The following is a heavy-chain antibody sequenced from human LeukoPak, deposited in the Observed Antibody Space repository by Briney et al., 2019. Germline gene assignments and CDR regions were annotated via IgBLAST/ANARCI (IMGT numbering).Heavy chain of an antibody. CDR2: FDPEDGET. V-gene: IGHV1-24*01. CDR1: GYTLTELS. J-gene: IGHJ6*02. D-gene: IGHD4-17*01. Sequence: ASVKVSCKVSGYTLTELSMHWVRQAPGKGLEWMEGFDPEDGETIYAQKFQGRVTMTEDTSTDTAYMELSSLRSEDTAVYYCATDSIGTVTTLYYYYGMDVRGQGTTVTVSS. CDR3: ATDSIGTVTTLYYYYGMDV.